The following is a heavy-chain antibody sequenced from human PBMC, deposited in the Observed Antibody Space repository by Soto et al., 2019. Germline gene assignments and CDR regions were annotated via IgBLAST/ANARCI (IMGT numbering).Heavy chain of an antibody. Sequence: EVQLVESGGGWIQPGGSLRLSCAASAFSVSDNYMSWVRQAPGKGLEWVSVMYSGGSTYYADSVKGRFTVSRDKSKDTLYLQMNSLRADDTAVYYCARVGKYFSNGMDVWGQGTTVTVSS. D-gene: IGHD6-13*01. CDR3: ARVGKYFSNGMDV. J-gene: IGHJ6*02. CDR2: MYSGGST. V-gene: IGHV3-53*01. CDR1: AFSVSDNY.